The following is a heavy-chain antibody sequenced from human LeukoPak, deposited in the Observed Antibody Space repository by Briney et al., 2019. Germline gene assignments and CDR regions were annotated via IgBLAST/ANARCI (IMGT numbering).Heavy chain of an antibody. CDR3: ARHYGP. CDR1: GGSIIGYY. D-gene: IGHD3-16*01. J-gene: IGHJ5*02. V-gene: IGHV4-59*05. CDR2: IYDSGST. Sequence: SETLSLTCTVSGGSIIGYYWSWFRQPPGKGLEWIGSIYDSGSTYYNPSLKSRVTISVDTSKNQFSLKLNSVTAADTAVYYCARHYGPWGQGTLVTVSS.